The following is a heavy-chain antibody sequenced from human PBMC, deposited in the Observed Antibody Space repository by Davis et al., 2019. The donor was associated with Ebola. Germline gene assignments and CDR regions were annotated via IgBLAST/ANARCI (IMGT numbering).Heavy chain of an antibody. Sequence: SETLSLTCTVSGGSINNYFWSWIRQPPGKGLEWIGEINHSGSTNYNPSLKSRVTISVDTSKNQFSLKLSSVTAADTAVYYCARVDCSGVGCYGGFEYWGQGSLVTVSS. CDR3: ARVDCSGVGCYGGFEY. J-gene: IGHJ4*02. D-gene: IGHD2-15*01. V-gene: IGHV4-34*01. CDR1: GGSINNYF. CDR2: INHSGST.